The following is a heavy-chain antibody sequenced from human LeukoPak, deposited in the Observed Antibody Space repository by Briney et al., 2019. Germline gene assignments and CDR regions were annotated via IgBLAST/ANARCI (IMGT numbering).Heavy chain of an antibody. V-gene: IGHV4-59*01. J-gene: IGHJ4*02. CDR3: ARGGASSLPETY. D-gene: IGHD2-2*01. CDR1: GGSISGYY. Sequence: PSETLSLTCTVSGGSISGYYWIWIRQPPGKGLEWIGYIYYSGSTYYNPSLTSRVSMSVDMSKNQFSLKLTSVTAADTAVYYCARGGASSLPETYWXQGTLVTVSS. CDR2: IYYSGST.